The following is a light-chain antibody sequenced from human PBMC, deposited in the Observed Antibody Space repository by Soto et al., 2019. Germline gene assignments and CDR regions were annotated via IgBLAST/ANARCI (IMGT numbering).Light chain of an antibody. CDR3: QQSYSTPRIT. CDR2: AAS. CDR1: QSISSY. Sequence: DIQMTQSPSSLSASVGDRVTITCRASQSISSYLNWYQQKPGKAPKLLIYAASSLQSGVPSRFSGRGSGTDFSLPISSLQPEDFATYYCQQSYSTPRITFGQGTRLEIK. V-gene: IGKV1-39*01. J-gene: IGKJ5*01.